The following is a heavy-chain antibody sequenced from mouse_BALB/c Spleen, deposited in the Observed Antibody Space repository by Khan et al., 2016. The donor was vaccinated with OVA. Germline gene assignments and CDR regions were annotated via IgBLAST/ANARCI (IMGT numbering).Heavy chain of an antibody. D-gene: IGHD1-2*01. J-gene: IGHJ3*01. CDR1: GYTFTDYY. CDR3: SRRNYFGYTFSY. CDR2: ISPGSGDT. V-gene: IGHV1-77*01. Sequence: QMQLQQSGAVLARPGASVNLYCKASGYTFTDYYVNWVKQRTGQGLEWIGEISPGSGDTYYNEKFKDKATLTADKSSTTAYMLLSSLTSEDSSFDFCSRRNYFGYTFSYLGHWTLVTVSA.